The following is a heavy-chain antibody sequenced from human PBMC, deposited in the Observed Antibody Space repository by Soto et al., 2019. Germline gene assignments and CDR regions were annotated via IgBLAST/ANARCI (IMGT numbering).Heavy chain of an antibody. D-gene: IGHD3-3*01. CDR3: ARSQYDFWTSSFDY. V-gene: IGHV4-59*01. J-gene: IGHJ4*02. Sequence: SETLSLTCTVSGGSISSYYWSWIRQPPGKGLEWIGYIYYSGSTNYNPSLKSRVTISVDTSKNQFSLKLSSVTAADTAVYYCARSQYDFWTSSFDYWGQGTLVTVSS. CDR1: GGSISSYY. CDR2: IYYSGST.